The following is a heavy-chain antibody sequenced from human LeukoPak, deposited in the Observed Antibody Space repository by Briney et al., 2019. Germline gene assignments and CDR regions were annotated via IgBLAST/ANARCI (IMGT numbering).Heavy chain of an antibody. CDR3: ARGRIVLLWFGELSNNWFDP. CDR1: GGSFSGYY. Sequence: SETLSLTCAVYGGSFSGYYWSWIRQPPGKGLEWIGEINHSGSTNYNPSLKSRVTISVDTSKNQFSLKLSSVTAADTAVYYCARGRIVLLWFGELSNNWFDPWGQGTLVTVSS. J-gene: IGHJ5*02. CDR2: INHSGST. D-gene: IGHD3-10*01. V-gene: IGHV4-34*01.